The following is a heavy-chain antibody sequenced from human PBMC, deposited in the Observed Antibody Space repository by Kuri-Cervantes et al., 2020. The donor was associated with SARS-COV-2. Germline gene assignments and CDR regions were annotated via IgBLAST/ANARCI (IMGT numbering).Heavy chain of an antibody. CDR1: GFTVSSNY. CDR3: ARNRGSGWPFFDY. CDR2: IYSGGST. V-gene: IGHV3-66*01. J-gene: IGHJ4*02. D-gene: IGHD6-19*01. Sequence: GGSLRLSCAASGFTVSSNYMSWVRQAPGKGLEWVSVIYSGGSTYYADSVKGRFTISRDNSKNTLYPQMNSLRAEDTAVYYCARNRGSGWPFFDYWGQGTLVTVSS.